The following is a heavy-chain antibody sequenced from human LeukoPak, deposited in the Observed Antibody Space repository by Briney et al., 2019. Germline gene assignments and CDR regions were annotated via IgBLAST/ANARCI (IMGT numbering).Heavy chain of an antibody. Sequence: SQTLSLTCTVSGGSISSGSYYWSWIRQPAGKGLEWIGRIYTSGSTNYNPSLKSRVTISVDTSSNQFSLKLSSVTAADTAVYYCARVGDSSGYENWFDPWGQGTLVTVSS. CDR1: GGSISSGSYY. D-gene: IGHD3-22*01. CDR3: ARVGDSSGYENWFDP. J-gene: IGHJ5*02. CDR2: IYTSGST. V-gene: IGHV4-61*02.